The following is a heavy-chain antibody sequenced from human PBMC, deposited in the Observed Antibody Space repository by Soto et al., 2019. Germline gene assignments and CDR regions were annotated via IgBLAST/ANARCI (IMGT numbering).Heavy chain of an antibody. Sequence: QVQLVQSGAEVKRPGASVRVSCKASGYTFTSYDINWVRQATGQGLEWLGWMNPNRGNTGYAQKFQGRITLTRSTSTRPAYMELTSLRSEDTAVYYCARGINWGQGTMVTVSS. J-gene: IGHJ3*01. V-gene: IGHV1-8*01. CDR2: MNPNRGNT. CDR3: ARGIN. CDR1: GYTFTSYD.